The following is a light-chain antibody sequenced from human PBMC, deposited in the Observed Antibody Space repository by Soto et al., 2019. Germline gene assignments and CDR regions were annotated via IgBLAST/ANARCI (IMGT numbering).Light chain of an antibody. CDR3: CSYAGRSTLV. J-gene: IGLJ2*01. Sequence: QSALTQPASVSGSPGQSITISCTGTSCDVGSYNLVSWYQQHPGTAPNLMIDEGSQRPLGAANRFSGSNSGNAASLTISGLNAEDAADYYCCSYAGRSTLVFGGGTKVTVL. CDR2: EGS. V-gene: IGLV2-23*01. CDR1: SCDVGSYNL.